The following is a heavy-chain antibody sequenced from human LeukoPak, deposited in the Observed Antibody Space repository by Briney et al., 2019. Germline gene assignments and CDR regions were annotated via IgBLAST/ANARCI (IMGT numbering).Heavy chain of an antibody. Sequence: GGSLRLSCAASGFSFSSYGMSWVRQAPGKGLVWVSAISSASRTYYADSVKGRFTISRDNSKNTVYLQMNSLRAEDTALYYCAKERGGEFDYWGQGTLVTVSS. CDR1: GFSFSSYG. J-gene: IGHJ4*02. CDR3: AKERGGEFDY. V-gene: IGHV3-23*01. CDR2: ISSASRT. D-gene: IGHD3-10*01.